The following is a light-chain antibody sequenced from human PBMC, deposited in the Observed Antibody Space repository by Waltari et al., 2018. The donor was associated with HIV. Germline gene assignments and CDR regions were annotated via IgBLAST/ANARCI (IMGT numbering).Light chain of an antibody. V-gene: IGLV3-21*02. CDR2: YDS. CDR1: NIGSKS. J-gene: IGLJ3*02. Sequence: SYVLTQPPSVSVAPGQTARITCGGNNIGSKSEHWYQQKPGQAPVLVVYYDSDRPSGIPERFSGSNSGNTATLTISRVEAGDEADYFCQVWDSSSDHRGVFGGGTKLTVL. CDR3: QVWDSSSDHRGV.